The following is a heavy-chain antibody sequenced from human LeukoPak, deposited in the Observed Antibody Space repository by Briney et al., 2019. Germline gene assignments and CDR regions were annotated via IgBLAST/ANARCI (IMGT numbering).Heavy chain of an antibody. CDR2: ISAYNGNT. D-gene: IGHD1-26*01. CDR3: ASSSVRGSYYY. CDR1: GYTFTSYG. Sequence: GASVKVSCKASGYTFTSYGISWVRQAPGQGLEWMGWISAYNGNTNYAQKLQGRVTMTTDTSTSTAYMELSSLRSEDTAVYYCASSSVRGSYYYWGQGTLVSVSS. J-gene: IGHJ4*02. V-gene: IGHV1-18*01.